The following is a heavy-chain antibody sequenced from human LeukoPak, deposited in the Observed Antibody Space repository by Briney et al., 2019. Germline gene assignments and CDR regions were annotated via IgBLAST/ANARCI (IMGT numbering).Heavy chain of an antibody. CDR2: INPNSGGT. Sequence: ASVKVSCKASGYTFTDYYMHWVRQAPGQGLEWMGWINPNSGGTNYAQKFQDRVTVTRGTSISTAYMELSRLRSDDTAVYYCARSPGYSSGWYTYWGQGTLVTVSS. V-gene: IGHV1-2*02. CDR3: ARSPGYSSGWYTY. D-gene: IGHD6-19*01. CDR1: GYTFTDYY. J-gene: IGHJ4*02.